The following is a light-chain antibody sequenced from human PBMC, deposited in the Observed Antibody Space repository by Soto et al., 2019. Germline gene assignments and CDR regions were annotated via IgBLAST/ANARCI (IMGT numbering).Light chain of an antibody. J-gene: IGKJ1*01. V-gene: IGKV1-39*01. CDR2: GAS. CDR3: QQSYRFPKT. CDR1: ETVTSY. Sequence: DVRLTQSPSSVSASVGDSLTLTCRASETVTSYLNWYQQKPGKAPKLLIYGASTLQSGVPSRFSGSGTGTDFTLTIVNLQPDDFATYYCQQSYRFPKTFGRGT.